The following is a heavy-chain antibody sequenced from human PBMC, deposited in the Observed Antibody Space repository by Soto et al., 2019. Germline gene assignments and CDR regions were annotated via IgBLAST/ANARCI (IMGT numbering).Heavy chain of an antibody. V-gene: IGHV2-5*02. CDR3: AVVCDYVWGGYRHRSTPRGGMDV. J-gene: IGHJ6*02. D-gene: IGHD3-16*02. CDR2: IYWDEDK. CDR1: GFSLTTRGVG. Sequence: QITLKESGPTLVKPTQTLTLTCNFSGFSLTTRGVGLGLIRQPPGKGLEWLASIYWDEDKRYSPFFDSRITLTKGASGKQVVLTVTNMDPVDTGTYYCAVVCDYVWGGYRHRSTPRGGMDVWGRGTTVTVSS.